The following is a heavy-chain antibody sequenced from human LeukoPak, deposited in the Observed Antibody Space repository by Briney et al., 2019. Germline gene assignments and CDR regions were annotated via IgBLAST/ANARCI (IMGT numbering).Heavy chain of an antibody. Sequence: SETLSLTCTVSGGSISSYYWSWIRQPPGKGLEGIGYIYYSGSTNYNPSLKSRVTISVDTSKNQFSLKLSSVTAADTAVYYCARPTTYCSSTSCNDAFDIWGQGTMVTVSS. D-gene: IGHD2-2*01. CDR2: IYYSGST. J-gene: IGHJ3*02. CDR1: GGSISSYY. CDR3: ARPTTYCSSTSCNDAFDI. V-gene: IGHV4-59*08.